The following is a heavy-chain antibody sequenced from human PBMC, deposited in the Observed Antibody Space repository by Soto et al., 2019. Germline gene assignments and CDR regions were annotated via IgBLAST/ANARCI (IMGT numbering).Heavy chain of an antibody. Sequence: WASVKVSCKASGYTFTGYYMHWVRQAPGQGLEWMGWINPNSDVTNYAQKFQGRVTMTRDTSISTAYMELSRLRSDDTAVYYCARDNLANRGGIPVAGTYWGQGTLVTVSS. CDR2: INPNSDVT. D-gene: IGHD6-19*01. CDR1: GYTFTGYY. CDR3: ARDNLANRGGIPVAGTY. V-gene: IGHV1-2*02. J-gene: IGHJ4*02.